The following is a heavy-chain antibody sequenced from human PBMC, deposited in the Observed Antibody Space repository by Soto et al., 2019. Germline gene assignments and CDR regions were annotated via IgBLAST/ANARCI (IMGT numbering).Heavy chain of an antibody. Sequence: GGSLRLSCAASGFTFSSYAMSWVRQAPGKGLEWVSAISGSGGSTYYADSVKGRFTISRDNSKNTLYLQMNSLRAEDTAVYYCAKAGHIVVVTATQVDYWGQGTLVTVSS. CDR3: AKAGHIVVVTATQVDY. J-gene: IGHJ4*02. D-gene: IGHD2-21*02. V-gene: IGHV3-23*01. CDR1: GFTFSSYA. CDR2: ISGSGGST.